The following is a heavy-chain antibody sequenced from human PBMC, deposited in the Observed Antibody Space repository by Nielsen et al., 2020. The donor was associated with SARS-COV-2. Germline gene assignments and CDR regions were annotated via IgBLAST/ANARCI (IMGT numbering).Heavy chain of an antibody. CDR2: INPSGGST. CDR3: ARVDTAMVIIDY. D-gene: IGHD5-18*01. V-gene: IGHV1-46*01. Sequence: ASVKVSCKASGYTFTSYYMHWVRQAPGQGLEWMGIINPSGGSTSYAQKFQGRVTMTRDTSISTAYMELSRLRSDDTAVYYCARVDTAMVIIDYWGQGTLVTVSS. J-gene: IGHJ4*02. CDR1: GYTFTSYY.